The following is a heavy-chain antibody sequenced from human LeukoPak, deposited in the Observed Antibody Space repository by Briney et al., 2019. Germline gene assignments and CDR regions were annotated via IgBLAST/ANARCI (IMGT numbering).Heavy chain of an antibody. D-gene: IGHD6-19*01. Sequence: GGSLRLSCAASGFSFSTYSMNWVRQAPGKGLEWVSYIDSSSSDIYYADSVKGRFTISRDNAKNSLFLQMNSLRVEDTAVYYCARGLYRYSSGWHFDYWGQGILVTVSS. CDR2: IDSSSSDI. CDR1: GFSFSTYS. CDR3: ARGLYRYSSGWHFDY. V-gene: IGHV3-21*05. J-gene: IGHJ4*02.